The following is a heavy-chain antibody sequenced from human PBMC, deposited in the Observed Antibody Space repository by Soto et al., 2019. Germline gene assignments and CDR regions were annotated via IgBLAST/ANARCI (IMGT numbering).Heavy chain of an antibody. V-gene: IGHV3-23*01. CDR2: ISGSGGST. D-gene: IGHD1-26*01. CDR1: GFTFSSYA. CDR3: AKDQVVGATTSGYYFDY. Sequence: VGPLRVSYAASGFTFSSYAMSWVRQAPGKGLEWVSAISGSGGSTYYADSVKGRFTISRDNSKNTLYLQMNSLRAEDTAVYYCAKDQVVGATTSGYYFDYWGQGTLVTVSS. J-gene: IGHJ4*02.